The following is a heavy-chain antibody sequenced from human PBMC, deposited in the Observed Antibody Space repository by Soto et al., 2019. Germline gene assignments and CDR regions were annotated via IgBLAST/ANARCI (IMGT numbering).Heavy chain of an antibody. CDR2: ISSNGGST. V-gene: IGHV3-64*01. CDR3: ARGHDYGGNTANYYYMDV. J-gene: IGHJ6*03. D-gene: IGHD4-17*01. CDR1: GFTFSSYA. Sequence: GGSLRLSCAASGFTFSSYAMHWVRQAPGKGLEYVSAISSNGGSTYYANSVKGRFTISRDNSKNTLYLQMGSLRAEDMAVYYCARGHDYGGNTANYYYMDVWGKGTTVTVSS.